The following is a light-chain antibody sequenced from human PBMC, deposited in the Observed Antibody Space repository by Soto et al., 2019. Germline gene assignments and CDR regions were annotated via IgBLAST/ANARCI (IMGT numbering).Light chain of an antibody. CDR1: QSVSSN. CDR2: GAS. Sequence: EIVMTQSPATLSVSPGERATLSCRASQSVSSNLGWYQQKPGQAPRLLIYGASTRATGIPARFSGSGSGTAFTLTISSLQSEDFAVYYCQQYHNWPPITFGQGTRLESK. J-gene: IGKJ5*01. V-gene: IGKV3-15*01. CDR3: QQYHNWPPIT.